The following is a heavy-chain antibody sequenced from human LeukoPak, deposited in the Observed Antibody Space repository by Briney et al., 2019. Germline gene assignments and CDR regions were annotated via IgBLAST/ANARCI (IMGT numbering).Heavy chain of an antibody. J-gene: IGHJ4*02. Sequence: GGSLRLSCAASGFTFSSYTMNWVRQAPGKGLEWVSSISSASSVIYYADSVKGRFTISRDNAKNSLYLQVNSLSAEDTAVYYRARDRYCSSTSCFIDYWGQGTQVIVSS. CDR1: GFTFSSYT. D-gene: IGHD2-2*01. CDR3: ARDRYCSSTSCFIDY. V-gene: IGHV3-21*01. CDR2: ISSASSVI.